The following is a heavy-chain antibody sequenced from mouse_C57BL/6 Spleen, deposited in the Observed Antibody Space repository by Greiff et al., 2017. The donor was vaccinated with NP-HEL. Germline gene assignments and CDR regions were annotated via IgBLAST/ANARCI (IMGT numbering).Heavy chain of an antibody. D-gene: IGHD4-1*01. Sequence: QVQLQQPGAELVRPGTSVKLSCKASGYTFTSYWMHWVKQRPGQGLEWIGVIDPSDSYTNYNQKFKGKATLTVDTSSSTAYMQLSSLTSEDSAVYYCARGNWGGYWGQGTTLTVSS. V-gene: IGHV1-59*01. CDR2: IDPSDSYT. CDR1: GYTFTSYW. CDR3: ARGNWGGY. J-gene: IGHJ2*01.